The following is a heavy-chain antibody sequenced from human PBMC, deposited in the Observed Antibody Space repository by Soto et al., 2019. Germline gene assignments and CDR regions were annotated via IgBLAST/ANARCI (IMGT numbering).Heavy chain of an antibody. CDR1: GYTFTSYY. Sequence: QVQLVQSGAEVKKPGASVKVSCKASGYTFTSYYMHWARQAPGQGLEWMGIINPSGGSTSYAQKFQGRVTMTRDTSTSTVYMELSSLRSEDTAVYYCARGSSYYGSGTYYNEDYWGQGTLVTVSS. CDR2: INPSGGST. J-gene: IGHJ4*02. D-gene: IGHD3-10*01. CDR3: ARGSSYYGSGTYYNEDY. V-gene: IGHV1-46*01.